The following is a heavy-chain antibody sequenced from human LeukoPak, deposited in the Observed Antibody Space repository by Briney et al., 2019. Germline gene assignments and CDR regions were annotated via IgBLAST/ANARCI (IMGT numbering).Heavy chain of an antibody. CDR3: AKSRGYYYEKSGPADY. V-gene: IGHV3-30*18. D-gene: IGHD3-22*01. Sequence: PGGSLRLSCAASGFTFSSYGMHWVRQAPGMGLEWVAVISYDGSNKYYADSVKGRFTISRDNSKNTLYLQMNSLRAEDTAVYYCAKSRGYYYEKSGPADYWGQGTLVTVSS. CDR2: ISYDGSNK. J-gene: IGHJ4*02. CDR1: GFTFSSYG.